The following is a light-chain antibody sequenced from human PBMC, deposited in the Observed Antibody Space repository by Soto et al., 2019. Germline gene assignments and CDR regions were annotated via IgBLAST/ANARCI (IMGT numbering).Light chain of an antibody. Sequence: EIVLTQSPGTLSLSPGERATLSCRASQSVTSNLAWYQQKPGQAPRLLIYEASNRATGIPARFSGSGSGTDFTLTISSLQPEDFATYYCQQANSFPLTFGGGTKVDIK. CDR2: EAS. CDR1: QSVTSN. CDR3: QQANSFPLT. J-gene: IGKJ4*01. V-gene: IGKV3-11*01.